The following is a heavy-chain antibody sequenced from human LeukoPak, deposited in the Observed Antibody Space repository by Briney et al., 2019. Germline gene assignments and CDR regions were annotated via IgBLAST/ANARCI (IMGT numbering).Heavy chain of an antibody. CDR3: ARDKWYYDILTGYPLDY. V-gene: IGHV3-7*01. J-gene: IGHJ4*02. CDR1: GVTFSSYW. Sequence: GGSLRLSCAASGVTFSSYWMSWVRQAPGKGLEWVANIKQDGSEKYYVDSVKGRFTISRDNAKNSLYLQMNSLRAEDTAVYYCARDKWYYDILTGYPLDYWGQGTLVTVSS. D-gene: IGHD3-9*01. CDR2: IKQDGSEK.